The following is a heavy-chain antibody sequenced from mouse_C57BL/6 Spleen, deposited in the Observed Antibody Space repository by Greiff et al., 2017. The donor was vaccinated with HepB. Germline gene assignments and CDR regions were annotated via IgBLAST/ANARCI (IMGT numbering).Heavy chain of an antibody. CDR1: GYTFTDYN. CDR2: INPNNGGT. V-gene: IGHV1-22*01. Sequence: EVQLQQSGPELVKPGASVKMSCKASGYTFTDYNMHWVKQSHGKSLEWIGYINPNNGGTSYNQKFKGKATLTVNKSSSTAYMELRSLTSEDSAVYYCARWDYYGSRPFAYWGQGTLVTVSA. D-gene: IGHD1-1*01. CDR3: ARWDYYGSRPFAY. J-gene: IGHJ3*01.